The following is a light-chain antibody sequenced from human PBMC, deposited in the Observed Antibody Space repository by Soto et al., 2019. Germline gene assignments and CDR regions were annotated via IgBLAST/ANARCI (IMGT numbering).Light chain of an antibody. J-gene: IGKJ2*01. CDR3: MQALHTPYT. CDR1: QSLLHSNGYNY. Sequence: DIVMTQSPLSLPVTPGEPASISCRSSQSLLHSNGYNYLDWYLQKPGQSPQLLIYLGSNRASGVPDRFSGSGSGTDFTLKISRVEAEDVAVYYCMQALHTPYTFGQGTKVDIK. V-gene: IGKV2-28*01. CDR2: LGS.